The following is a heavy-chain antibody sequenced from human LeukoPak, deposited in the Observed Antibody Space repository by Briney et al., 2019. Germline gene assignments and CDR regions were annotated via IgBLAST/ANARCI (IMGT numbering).Heavy chain of an antibody. V-gene: IGHV4-38-2*02. D-gene: IGHD3-10*01. CDR2: INHSGST. J-gene: IGHJ4*02. Sequence: PSETLSLTCTVSGYSISSGYYWGWIRQPPGKGLEWIGEINHSGSTNYNPSLKSRVTISVDTSKNQFSLKLSSVTAADTAVYYCARRGLLWFGNFDYWGQGTLVTVSS. CDR3: ARRGLLWFGNFDY. CDR1: GYSISSGYY.